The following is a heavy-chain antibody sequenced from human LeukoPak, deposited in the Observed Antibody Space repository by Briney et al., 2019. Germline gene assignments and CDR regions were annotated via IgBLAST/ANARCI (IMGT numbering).Heavy chain of an antibody. CDR3: ARGVEYYYDSSGYPPHFDY. CDR1: GYTFTSYG. D-gene: IGHD3-22*01. CDR2: ISTYNGNT. Sequence: GASVKVSCKASGYTFTSYGVSWVRQAPGQGLEWMGWISTYNGNTNYAQKFQGRVTMTTETSTSTAYMELRSLRSDDTAVYYCARGVEYYYDSSGYPPHFDYWGQGTLVTVSS. J-gene: IGHJ4*02. V-gene: IGHV1-18*01.